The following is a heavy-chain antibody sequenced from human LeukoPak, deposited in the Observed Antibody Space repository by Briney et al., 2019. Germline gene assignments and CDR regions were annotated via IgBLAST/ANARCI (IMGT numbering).Heavy chain of an antibody. V-gene: IGHV1-2*02. J-gene: IGHJ4*02. CDR2: INPNSGGT. CDR3: AXXXXXXXSSGYYYFDY. Sequence: ASVKVSCKASGYTFTGYYMHWVRQAPGQGLEWMGWINPNSGGTNYAQKFQGRVTMTRDTSISTAYMELSRLRSDDTAVYYCAXXXXXXXSSGYYYFDYWGQGTLVTVSS. D-gene: IGHD3-22*01. CDR1: GYTFTGYY.